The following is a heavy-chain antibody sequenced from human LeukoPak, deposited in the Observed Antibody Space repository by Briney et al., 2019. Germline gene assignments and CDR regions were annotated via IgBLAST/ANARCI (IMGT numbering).Heavy chain of an antibody. CDR3: TIYYGDRLNDAFDI. Sequence: GGSLRLSCATSGFTFSGSAMHWVRQAFGKGLEWVGRIRSKPHNYATTYAASVKGRFTISRDDSRNTAYLQMHSLKTEDTAVYYCTIYYGDRLNDAFDIWGQGTMVTASS. CDR2: IRSKPHNYAT. CDR1: GFTFSGSA. J-gene: IGHJ3*02. V-gene: IGHV3-73*01. D-gene: IGHD4-17*01.